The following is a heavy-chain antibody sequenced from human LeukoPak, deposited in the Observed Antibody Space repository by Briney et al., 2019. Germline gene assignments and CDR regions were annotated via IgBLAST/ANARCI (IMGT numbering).Heavy chain of an antibody. CDR3: AREVGFNL. D-gene: IGHD2-15*01. CDR2: ISYDGSNK. J-gene: IGHJ3*01. Sequence: PGGSLRLSCVASGFTFSSYAMSWVRQAPGKGLDWVAEISYDGSNKYYADSVEGRFTVSRDNSKNTLYLQMDNLRLEDTAVFYCAREVGFNLWGQGTMVTVSS. CDR1: GFTFSSYA. V-gene: IGHV3-30*04.